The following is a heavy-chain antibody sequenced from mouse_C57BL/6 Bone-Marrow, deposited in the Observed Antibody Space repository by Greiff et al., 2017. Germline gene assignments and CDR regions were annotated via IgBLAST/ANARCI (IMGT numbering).Heavy chain of an antibody. CDR1: GYTFTSYG. Sequence: VQLVESGAELARPGASVKLSCKASGYTFTSYGISWVQQRTGQGLEWIGEIYPRSGNTYYTETIKGMATLTADKSSSTGYMELRSLTSEDSAVYFCARSEDGYYSYYARDYWGQGTSVTVSS. V-gene: IGHV1-81*01. CDR3: ARSEDGYYSYYARDY. D-gene: IGHD2-3*01. CDR2: IYPRSGNT. J-gene: IGHJ4*01.